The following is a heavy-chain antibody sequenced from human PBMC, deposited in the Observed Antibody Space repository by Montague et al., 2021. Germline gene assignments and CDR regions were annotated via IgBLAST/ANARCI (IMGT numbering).Heavy chain of an antibody. Sequence: SETLSLTCAVSGDFISSYTWWSWVRQPPGKGLEWIGEIFHSGSANYNPSLRSRITISVDKSKNEFSPHLNSVTPADTAVYYCARHGDDEWQQMAFWGQGTLVVVSS. CDR1: GDFISSYTW. CDR2: IFHSGSA. J-gene: IGHJ4*02. D-gene: IGHD6-13*01. CDR3: ARHGDDEWQQMAF. V-gene: IGHV4-4*02.